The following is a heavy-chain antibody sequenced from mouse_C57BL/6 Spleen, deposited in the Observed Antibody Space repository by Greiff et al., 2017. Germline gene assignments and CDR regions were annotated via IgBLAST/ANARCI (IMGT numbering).Heavy chain of an antibody. Sequence: EVQRVESGGGLVKPGGSLKLSCAASGFTFSSYAMSWVRQTPEKRLEWVATISDGGSYTYYPDNVKGRFTISRDNAKNNLYLQMSHLKSEDTAMYYCARERTITTVVGAMDYGGQGTSVTVSS. CDR3: ARERTITTVVGAMDY. CDR2: ISDGGSYT. V-gene: IGHV5-4*01. CDR1: GFTFSSYA. J-gene: IGHJ4*01. D-gene: IGHD1-1*01.